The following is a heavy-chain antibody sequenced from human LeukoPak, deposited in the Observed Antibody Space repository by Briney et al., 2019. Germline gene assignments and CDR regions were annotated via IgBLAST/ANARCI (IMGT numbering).Heavy chain of an antibody. J-gene: IGHJ5*02. CDR2: ISYDGSNK. CDR1: GFTFSSYG. CDR3: AKGLGSSWINWFDP. D-gene: IGHD6-13*01. Sequence: PGGSLRLSCAASGFTFSSYGMHWVRQAPGKGLEWVAVISYDGSNKYYADSVKGRFTISRDNSKNTLYLQMNSLRAEDTAAYYCAKGLGSSWINWFDPWGQGTLVTVSS. V-gene: IGHV3-30*18.